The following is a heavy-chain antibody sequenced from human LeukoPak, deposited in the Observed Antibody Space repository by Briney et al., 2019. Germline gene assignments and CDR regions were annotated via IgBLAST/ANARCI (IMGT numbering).Heavy chain of an antibody. CDR1: GGSISSGSYY. CDR3: ARVPTWTTVTRTLGGYFDY. CDR2: IYTSGST. Sequence: PSETLSLTCTVSGGSISSGSYYWSWIRQPAGKGLEWIGRIYTSGSTNYNPSLKSRVTISVDTSKNQFSLKLSSVTAADTAVYYCARVPTWTTVTRTLGGYFDYWGQGTLVTVSS. D-gene: IGHD4-17*01. J-gene: IGHJ4*02. V-gene: IGHV4-61*02.